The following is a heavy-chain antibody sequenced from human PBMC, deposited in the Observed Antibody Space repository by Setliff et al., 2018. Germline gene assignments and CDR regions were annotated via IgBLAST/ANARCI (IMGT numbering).Heavy chain of an antibody. V-gene: IGHV1-18*01. CDR3: TRLVRFCTRTVCQRLSSDDY. J-gene: IGHJ4*02. CDR2: ISPYNGNT. D-gene: IGHD3-10*01. Sequence: AAVKVSCKASGYTFTDFGLNWVRQAPGQGLEWVGWISPYNGNTYYAPKFQGTAIMTTDTATTTAYLELRSLRSDDTAVYFCTRLVRFCTRTVCQRLSSDDYWGQGTLVTVSS. CDR1: GYTFTDFG.